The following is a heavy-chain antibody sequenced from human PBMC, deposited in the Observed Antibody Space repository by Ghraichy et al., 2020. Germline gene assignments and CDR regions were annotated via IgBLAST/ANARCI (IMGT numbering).Heavy chain of an antibody. J-gene: IGHJ2*01. Sequence: SVKVSCKTSGGTYSIFGISWVRQAPGKGLEWMGGITPIFGQIKYAQKFQDRVTITADESTGTAYMELSSLRSADTAVYFCVRDKYDGSRPDWYFDLWDRGTLVTVSS. V-gene: IGHV1-69*13. CDR1: GGTYSIFG. D-gene: IGHD3-16*01. CDR3: VRDKYDGSRPDWYFDL. CDR2: ITPIFGQI.